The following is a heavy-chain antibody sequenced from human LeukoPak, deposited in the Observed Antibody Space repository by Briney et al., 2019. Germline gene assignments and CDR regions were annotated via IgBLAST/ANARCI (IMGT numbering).Heavy chain of an antibody. Sequence: GGSLRLSCAAFGFTFSSYWMSWVRQAPGKGLEWVGRSRSKANTYTAEYAASVKGRFTISRDDSKNSLYLQMNSLKTEDTAVYYCTRGYCSGGSCYEAHWGQGTLVTVSS. J-gene: IGHJ4*02. CDR2: SRSKANTYTA. V-gene: IGHV3-72*01. D-gene: IGHD2-15*01. CDR1: GFTFSSYW. CDR3: TRGYCSGGSCYEAH.